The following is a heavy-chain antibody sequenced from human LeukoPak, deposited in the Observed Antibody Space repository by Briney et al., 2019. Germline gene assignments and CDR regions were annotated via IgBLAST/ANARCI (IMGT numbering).Heavy chain of an antibody. CDR1: GGSISTYY. V-gene: IGHV4-59*01. J-gene: IGHJ4*02. CDR3: ARGHSYYYDSSAYYPDFDY. CDR2: IYYSGST. Sequence: SETLSLTCTVSGGSISTYYWSWIRQPPGKGLEWIGYIYYSGSTNYNPSLKRRVTIPVDKSKNQFSLKLSSVTAADTAVYYCARGHSYYYDSSAYYPDFDYWGQGTLVTVSS. D-gene: IGHD3-22*01.